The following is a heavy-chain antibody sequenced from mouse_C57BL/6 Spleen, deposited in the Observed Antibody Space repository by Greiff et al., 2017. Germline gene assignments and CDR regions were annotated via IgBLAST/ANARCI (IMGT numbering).Heavy chain of an antibody. D-gene: IGHD2-1*01. V-gene: IGHV6-3*01. CDR2: IRLKSDNYAT. Sequence: EVKLMESGGGLVQPGGSMKLSCVASGFTFSNYWMNWVRQSPEKGLAWVAQIRLKSDNYATHYAESVIGRFTISRDDSKSSVYLQMNNLRAEDTGIYYCTRGNYVWYFDVWGTGTTVTVSS. CDR1: GFTFSNYW. CDR3: TRGNYVWYFDV. J-gene: IGHJ1*03.